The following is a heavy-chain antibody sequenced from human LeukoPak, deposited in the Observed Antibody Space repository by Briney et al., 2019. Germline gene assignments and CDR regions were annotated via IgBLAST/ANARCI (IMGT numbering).Heavy chain of an antibody. CDR1: GFTFSSYA. D-gene: IGHD2-2*01. Sequence: GASLRLSCAASGFTFSSYAMSWVRQAPGKGLEWVSAISGSGGSTYYADSVKGRFTISRDNSKNTLYLQMNSLRAEDTAVYYCAKYGCGSTSCRLKLSPTGTLDYWSQGTLVTVSS. CDR3: AKYGCGSTSCRLKLSPTGTLDY. CDR2: ISGSGGST. J-gene: IGHJ4*02. V-gene: IGHV3-23*01.